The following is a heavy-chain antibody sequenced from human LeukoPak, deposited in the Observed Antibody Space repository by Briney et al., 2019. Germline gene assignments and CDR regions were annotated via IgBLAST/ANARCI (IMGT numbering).Heavy chain of an antibody. Sequence: GGSLRLSCAASGLTFSNYAMSWVRQAPGKGLEWVSAISGSGGSTYYADSVKGRFTVSRDNSKNTMYLQMNSLRAEDTAVYYCAKETAVVGWYHGMDVWGQWTTVTVSS. CDR1: GLTFSNYA. CDR2: ISGSGGST. CDR3: AKETAVVGWYHGMDV. J-gene: IGHJ6*02. V-gene: IGHV3-23*01. D-gene: IGHD6-19*01.